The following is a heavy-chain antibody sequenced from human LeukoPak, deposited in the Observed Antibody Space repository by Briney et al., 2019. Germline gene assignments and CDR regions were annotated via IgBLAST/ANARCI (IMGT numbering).Heavy chain of an antibody. D-gene: IGHD6-19*01. V-gene: IGHV4-39*07. CDR1: GGSISSSSYY. Sequence: SETLSLTCTVSGGSISSSSYYWGWIRQPPGKGLEWIGSIYYSGSTYYNPSLKSRVTISVDTSKNQFSLKLSSVTAADTAVYYCARGPYSSGWYDYYYYYMDVWGKGTTVTISS. CDR2: IYYSGST. CDR3: ARGPYSSGWYDYYYYYMDV. J-gene: IGHJ6*03.